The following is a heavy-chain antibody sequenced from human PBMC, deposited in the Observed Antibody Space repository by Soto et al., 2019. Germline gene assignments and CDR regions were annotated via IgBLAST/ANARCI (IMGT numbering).Heavy chain of an antibody. CDR1: GFTFSAYA. D-gene: IGHD4-17*01. J-gene: IGHJ3*02. CDR3: AKHPIGDYVGGFDM. V-gene: IGHV3-23*01. Sequence: EVQLLESGGGLVQPGGSLRLSCAASGFTFSAYAMSWVRQTPGKGLEWVSGISASRGRTYYADSVKGRFTISSDNSKNTLYLQMNSLRAEDTAVYYCAKHPIGDYVGGFDMWGQGTMVTVS. CDR2: ISASRGRT.